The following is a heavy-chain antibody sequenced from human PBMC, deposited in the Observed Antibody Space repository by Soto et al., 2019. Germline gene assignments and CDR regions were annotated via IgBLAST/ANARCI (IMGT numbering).Heavy chain of an antibody. CDR3: AREGRGAAVASFDY. Sequence: PSETLSLTCTVSGGSISSGDYYWSWIRQPPGKGLEWIGYIYYSGSTYYNPSLKSRVTISVDTSKNQFSLKLSSVTAADTAVYYCAREGRGAAVASFDYWGQGTLVTVS. J-gene: IGHJ4*02. V-gene: IGHV4-30-4*01. CDR1: GGSISSGDYY. CDR2: IYYSGST. D-gene: IGHD6-19*01.